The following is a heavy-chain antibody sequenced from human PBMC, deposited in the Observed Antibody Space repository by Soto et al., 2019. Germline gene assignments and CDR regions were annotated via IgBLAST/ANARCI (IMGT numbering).Heavy chain of an antibody. CDR3: ARDRGKIYGDYYYGMDV. Sequence: SVKVSCKASGGTFSSYAISWVRQAPGQGLEWMGGIIPIFGTANYAQKFQGRVTITADESTSTAYMELSSLRSEDTAVYYCARDRGKIYGDYYYGMDVWGQGTTVTVSS. V-gene: IGHV1-69*13. CDR2: IIPIFGTA. CDR1: GGTFSSYA. D-gene: IGHD4-17*01. J-gene: IGHJ6*02.